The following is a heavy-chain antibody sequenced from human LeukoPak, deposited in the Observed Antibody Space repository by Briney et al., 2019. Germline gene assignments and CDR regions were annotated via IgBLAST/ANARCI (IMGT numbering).Heavy chain of an antibody. J-gene: IGHJ4*02. V-gene: IGHV1-18*01. CDR1: GYTFTSYG. CDR2: ISAYNGNT. CDR3: ARSNPNSGSYPIDY. D-gene: IGHD1-26*01. Sequence: ASVKVSCKASGYTFTSYGISWVRQAPGQGLEWMGWISAYNGNTNYAQKLQGRVTMTTDTSTSTAYMELRSLRSDDTAVYYCARSNPNSGSYPIDYWGQGTLVTVSS.